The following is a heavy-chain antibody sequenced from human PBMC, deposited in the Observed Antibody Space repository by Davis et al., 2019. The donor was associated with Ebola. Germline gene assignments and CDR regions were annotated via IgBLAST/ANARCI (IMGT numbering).Heavy chain of an antibody. CDR1: GGTFNNYP. Sequence: AASVKVSCKASGGTFNNYPIHWLRQAPGQGLECMGRIIPILGIANYAQKFQGRVTITADKSTSTAYMELSSLRSEDTAVYYCARGESAYCSSTSCYTRDYYYGMDVWGQGTTVTVSS. CDR2: IIPILGIA. V-gene: IGHV1-69*04. CDR3: ARGESAYCSSTSCYTRDYYYGMDV. D-gene: IGHD2-2*02. J-gene: IGHJ6*02.